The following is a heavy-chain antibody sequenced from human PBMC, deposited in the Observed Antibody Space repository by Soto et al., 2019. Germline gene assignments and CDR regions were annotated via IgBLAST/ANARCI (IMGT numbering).Heavy chain of an antibody. CDR1: GDSINNYY. CDR3: SRLRSGGYLDY. D-gene: IGHD3-10*01. V-gene: IGHV4-59*08. J-gene: IGHJ4*02. CDR2: VYSSGSA. Sequence: PSEILRLPCLVAGDSINNYYWNWIRQSPGRGLEWIGYVYSSGSAIYNPSLKSRVTLSVDTSKNQFALNLRSVTAADTAVYFCSRLRSGGYLDYWCQGRPVTVS.